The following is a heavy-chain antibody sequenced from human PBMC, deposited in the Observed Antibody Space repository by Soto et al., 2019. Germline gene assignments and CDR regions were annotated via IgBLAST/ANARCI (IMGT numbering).Heavy chain of an antibody. CDR1: GGSFSGYY. CDR2: INHSGST. Sequence: QVQLQQWGAGLLKPSETLSLTCAVYGGSFSGYYWSWIRQPPGKGLEWIGEINHSGSTNYNPSLKSRVTISVDTSQNQFSLKLSSVTAADTAVYYCARVGIAAIPVDYWGQGTLVTVSS. D-gene: IGHD6-13*01. V-gene: IGHV4-34*01. J-gene: IGHJ4*02. CDR3: ARVGIAAIPVDY.